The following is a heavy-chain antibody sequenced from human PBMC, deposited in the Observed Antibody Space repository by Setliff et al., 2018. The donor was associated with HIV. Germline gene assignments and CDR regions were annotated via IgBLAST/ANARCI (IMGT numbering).Heavy chain of an antibody. Sequence: KPSETLSLTCTVSGGSISSGNYYRGWIRQPPGKGLEWIGSIYYNGSPSYNPSLKSRLTISLDTSKNQFSLKLTSVTAADTALYFCARDRHYGPNVLFDYWGHGTLVTVSS. CDR3: ARDRHYGPNVLFDY. J-gene: IGHJ4*01. D-gene: IGHD3-16*01. CDR2: IYYNGSP. CDR1: GGSISSGNYY. V-gene: IGHV4-39*07.